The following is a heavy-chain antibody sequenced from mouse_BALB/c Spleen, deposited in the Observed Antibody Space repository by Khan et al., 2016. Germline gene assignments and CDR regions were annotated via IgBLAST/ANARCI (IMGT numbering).Heavy chain of an antibody. Sequence: QVQLKQSGAELARPGASVKLSCKASGYTFTSYWMQWVKQRPGQGLEWIGAIYTGDGDTRYTQKFKGKATLTADKSSSTAYMQLSSLASEDSTFYYCASYYGSSYDYFAYWGQGTTLTVSS. J-gene: IGHJ2*01. D-gene: IGHD1-1*01. CDR1: GYTFTSYW. V-gene: IGHV1-87*01. CDR2: IYTGDGDT. CDR3: ASYYGSSYDYFAY.